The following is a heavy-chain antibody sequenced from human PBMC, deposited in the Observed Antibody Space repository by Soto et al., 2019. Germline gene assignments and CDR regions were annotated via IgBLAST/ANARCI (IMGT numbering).Heavy chain of an antibody. D-gene: IGHD1-1*01. J-gene: IGHJ5*02. CDR3: AHRTTPLTWWFDP. Sequence: QITFKESGPTLVKPTQTLTLTCTFSGFSLTTTGVGVGWIRQPPGKALAWLALIYWDDDKRYSPSLKSRLTITKDTSKNQVVLTMTNIDPADTATYFCAHRTTPLTWWFDPWAQGTPVTVSS. CDR1: GFSLTTTGVG. CDR2: IYWDDDK. V-gene: IGHV2-5*02.